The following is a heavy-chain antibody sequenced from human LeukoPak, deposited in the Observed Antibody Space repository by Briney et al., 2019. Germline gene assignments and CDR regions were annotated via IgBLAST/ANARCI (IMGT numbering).Heavy chain of an antibody. CDR3: AKEGSKGYCSSTSCPHDAFDI. D-gene: IGHD2-2*01. Sequence: GGSLRLSCAASGFTFSSYGMHWVRQAPGKGLEWVAVISYDGSNKYYADSVKGRFTISRDNSKNTLYLQMNSLRAEDTAVYYCAKEGSKGYCSSTSCPHDAFDIWGQGTMVTVSS. V-gene: IGHV3-30*18. CDR2: ISYDGSNK. CDR1: GFTFSSYG. J-gene: IGHJ3*02.